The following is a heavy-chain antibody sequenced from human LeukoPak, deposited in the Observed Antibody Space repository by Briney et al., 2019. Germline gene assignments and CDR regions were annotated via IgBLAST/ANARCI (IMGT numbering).Heavy chain of an antibody. J-gene: IGHJ3*02. CDR3: TKGDSGYSSGLDAFDI. D-gene: IGHD2-15*01. CDR2: IYSGGST. V-gene: IGHV3-53*01. Sequence: GGSLRLSCAGSGFTVSSNYMSWVRQAPGKGLGGGLVIYSGGSTYYADSVKGRFTISRDNSKNTLYLQMNSLRVEDTAIYYCTKGDSGYSSGLDAFDIWGQGTMVTVSS. CDR1: GFTVSSNY.